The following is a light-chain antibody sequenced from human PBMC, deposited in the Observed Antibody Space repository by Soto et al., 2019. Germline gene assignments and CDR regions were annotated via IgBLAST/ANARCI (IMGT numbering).Light chain of an antibody. CDR1: QSVGSY. CDR2: DAS. Sequence: EIVLTQSPATLSLSPGERATLSCRASQSVGSYLAWYQQKPGQAPRLLIYDASNRATGIPARFSGSGSGTDFTLTSSSLEPADFAVYYCQQRSNWPPTWTFGQGTKVEIK. V-gene: IGKV3-11*01. CDR3: QQRSNWPPTWT. J-gene: IGKJ1*01.